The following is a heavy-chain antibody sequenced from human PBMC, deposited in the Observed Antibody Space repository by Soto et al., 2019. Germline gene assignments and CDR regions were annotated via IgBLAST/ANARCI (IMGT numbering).Heavy chain of an antibody. CDR3: ARDRVLRFLEWLVPEYYFDY. CDR2: IWYDGSNK. J-gene: IGHJ4*02. D-gene: IGHD3-3*01. Sequence: GGSLRLSCAASGFTFSSYGMHWVRQAPGKGLEWVAVIWYDGSNKYYADSVKGRFTISRDNSKNKLYLQMNSLRAEDTAVYYCARDRVLRFLEWLVPEYYFDYWGQGTLVTV. V-gene: IGHV3-33*01. CDR1: GFTFSSYG.